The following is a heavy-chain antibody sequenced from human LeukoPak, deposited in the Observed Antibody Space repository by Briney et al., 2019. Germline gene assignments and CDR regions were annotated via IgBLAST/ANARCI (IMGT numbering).Heavy chain of an antibody. CDR1: EFTFSSYG. J-gene: IGHJ4*02. V-gene: IGHV3-33*01. CDR3: ARPNYCSGGSCYNYFDY. D-gene: IGHD2-15*01. CDR2: IWYDGSNK. Sequence: GGSLRLSCAASEFTFSSYGMHWVRQAPGKGLEWVAVIWYDGSNKYYADSVKGRFTISRDNSKNALYLQMNSLRAEDTAVYYCARPNYCSGGSCYNYFDYWGQGTLVTVSS.